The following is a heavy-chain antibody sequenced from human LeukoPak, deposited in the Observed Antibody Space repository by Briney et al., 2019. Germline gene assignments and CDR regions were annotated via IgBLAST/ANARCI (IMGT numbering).Heavy chain of an antibody. V-gene: IGHV5-51*01. CDR2: IYPGDSDT. CDR1: GYXFTSYW. J-gene: IGHJ4*02. Sequence: GESLKISCNGSGYXFTSYWVGWVRQMPGRGLEWMGIIYPGDSDTRYSPSFQGQVTISADKSISTAYLQWSSLTASDTAIYYCARAPTSPTFGSGSYFDYWGQGTLVTVSS. D-gene: IGHD3-10*01. CDR3: ARAPTSPTFGSGSYFDY.